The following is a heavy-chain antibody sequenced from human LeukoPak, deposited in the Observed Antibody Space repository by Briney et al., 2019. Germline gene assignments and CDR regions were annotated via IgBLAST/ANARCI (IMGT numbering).Heavy chain of an antibody. Sequence: GGSLRLSCAASGFTFSSYWMHSVRQAPGKGLLCVSRINSDGSSTIYADSVKGRFTISRDNAKNTLYLQMNSLRAEDTAVYYCARGLVGARFDPWGQGTLVTVSS. V-gene: IGHV3-74*01. D-gene: IGHD1-26*01. J-gene: IGHJ5*02. CDR3: ARGLVGARFDP. CDR2: INSDGSST. CDR1: GFTFSSYW.